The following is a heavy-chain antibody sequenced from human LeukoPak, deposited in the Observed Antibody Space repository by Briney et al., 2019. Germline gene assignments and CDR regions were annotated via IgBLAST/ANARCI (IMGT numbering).Heavy chain of an antibody. CDR3: AKEVDSSGYYSWGYFDY. D-gene: IGHD3-22*01. CDR1: GFTFSSYA. V-gene: IGHV3-23*01. J-gene: IGHJ4*02. Sequence: PGGSLRLSCAASGFTFSSYAMSWVRQAPGKGLEWVSAISGSGGSTYYADSVKGRFTISRDNSKNTLYLQMNSLRAEDTAVYYCAKEVDSSGYYSWGYFDYWGQGTLVTVSS. CDR2: ISGSGGST.